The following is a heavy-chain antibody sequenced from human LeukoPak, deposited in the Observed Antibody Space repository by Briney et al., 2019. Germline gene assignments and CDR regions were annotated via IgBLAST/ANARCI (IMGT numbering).Heavy chain of an antibody. CDR3: ASHSYSGSYTFDY. Sequence: GESLKISCKGSGYSFTSYWIGWVRQMPGKGLEWMGIIYPGDSDTRYSPSFQGQVTISADRSISTAYLQWSSLKASDTAMYYCASHSYSGSYTFDYWGQGTLVTVSS. J-gene: IGHJ4*02. CDR2: IYPGDSDT. D-gene: IGHD1-26*01. CDR1: GYSFTSYW. V-gene: IGHV5-51*01.